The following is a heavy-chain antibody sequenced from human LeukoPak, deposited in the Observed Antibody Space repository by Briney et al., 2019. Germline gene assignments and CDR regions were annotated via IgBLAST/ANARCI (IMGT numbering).Heavy chain of an antibody. CDR2: ISAYNGNT. D-gene: IGHD4-17*01. V-gene: IGHV1-18*04. CDR1: GYTFTGYY. Sequence: GASVKVSCKASGYTFTGYYMHWVRQAPGQGLEWMGWISAYNGNTNYAQNLQGRVTMTTDTSTSTAYMELRSLRSDDTAVYYCATYGDYGVGAFDIWGQGTMVTVSS. CDR3: ATYGDYGVGAFDI. J-gene: IGHJ3*02.